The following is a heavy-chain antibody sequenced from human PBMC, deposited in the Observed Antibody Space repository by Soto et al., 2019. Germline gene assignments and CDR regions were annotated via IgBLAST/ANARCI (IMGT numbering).Heavy chain of an antibody. J-gene: IGHJ5*02. D-gene: IGHD3-22*01. CDR3: ARDMYYDSSGSNDRFDP. CDR2: IIPIFGTA. Sequence: QVQLVQSGAEVKKPGSSVKVSCKASGGTFSSYATSWVRQAPGQGLEWMGGIIPIFGTANYAQKFQGRVTITADESTSTAYMELSSLRSADTDVYYCARDMYYDSSGSNDRFDPWGQGTLVTVSS. CDR1: GGTFSSYA. V-gene: IGHV1-69*01.